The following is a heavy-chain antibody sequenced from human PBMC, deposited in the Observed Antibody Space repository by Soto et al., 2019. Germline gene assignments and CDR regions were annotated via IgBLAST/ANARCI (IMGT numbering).Heavy chain of an antibody. Sequence: SETLSLTCSVSGDSISTVDYFWAWIRQPPGQALEYIGYIYKSTTTYYNPPFESRVAISLDTSKSQFSLNVTSVTTADTAVYFCARGRYCLTGRCFPNWFDSWGQGTLVTVSS. CDR3: ARGRYCLTGRCFPNWFDS. CDR1: GDSISTVDYF. CDR2: IYKSTTT. J-gene: IGHJ5*01. D-gene: IGHD2-15*01. V-gene: IGHV4-30-4*01.